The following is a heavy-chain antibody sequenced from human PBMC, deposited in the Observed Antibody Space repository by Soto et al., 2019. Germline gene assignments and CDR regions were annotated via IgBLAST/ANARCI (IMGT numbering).Heavy chain of an antibody. CDR3: ARADHYYDSEDYSNTDFDT. Sequence: ASVKVSCKASGYTFSSYGISWVRQAPGQGLEWMGWISSYNGDTNYAQKLQGRVTMTTDTSTSTAYMELRSLRSDDTAVYYCARADHYYDSEDYSNTDFDTWAQEALVPISS. CDR2: ISSYNGDT. J-gene: IGHJ5*02. D-gene: IGHD3-10*01. CDR1: GYTFSSYG. V-gene: IGHV1-18*01.